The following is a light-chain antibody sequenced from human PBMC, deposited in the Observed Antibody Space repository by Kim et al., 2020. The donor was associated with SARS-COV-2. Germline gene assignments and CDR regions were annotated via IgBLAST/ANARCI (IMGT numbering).Light chain of an antibody. CDR3: QQYSSSPAT. J-gene: IGKJ1*01. CDR1: QCGSSND. Sequence: SPGKRATLSYRASQCGSSNDLAWYKTKPGQDPRLLIYGASSRATGIPDRFSGSGSGTDFTLTITRLEPEDFAVYYCQQYSSSPATFGQGTKVDIK. CDR2: GAS. V-gene: IGKV3-20*01.